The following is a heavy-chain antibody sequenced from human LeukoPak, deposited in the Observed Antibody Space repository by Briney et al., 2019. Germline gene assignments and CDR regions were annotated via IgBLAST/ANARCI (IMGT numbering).Heavy chain of an antibody. V-gene: IGHV3-53*01. J-gene: IGHJ4*02. CDR3: ARDSDSGYGPFAS. Sequence: GGSLRLSCAASGFTVCNNYMSWVRQAPGKGLEWVSVIHSGGTTNYADSVQGRFTISRDNSKTTVYLHMNSLRAEDTAVYYCARDSDSGYGPFASWGQGTLVTVSS. D-gene: IGHD5-12*01. CDR1: GFTVCNNY. CDR2: IHSGGTT.